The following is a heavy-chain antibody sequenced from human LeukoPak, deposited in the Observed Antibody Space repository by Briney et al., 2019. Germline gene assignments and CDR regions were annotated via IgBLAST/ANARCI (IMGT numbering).Heavy chain of an antibody. J-gene: IGHJ4*02. CDR2: INHNGST. CDR1: GGSFSAYY. CDR3: AEIAAAGTLFDY. V-gene: IGHV4-34*01. D-gene: IGHD6-13*01. Sequence: NPSQTLSLTCTVFGGSFSAYYWSWIRQPPGKWLEWIGKINHNGSTNYNPSLASRVTISVDTSKNQFSLKLSSVTAADTAVYYCAEIAAAGTLFDYWGRGTLVTVSS.